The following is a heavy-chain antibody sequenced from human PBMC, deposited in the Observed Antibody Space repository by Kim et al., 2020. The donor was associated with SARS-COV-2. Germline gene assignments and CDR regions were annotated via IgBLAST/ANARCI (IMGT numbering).Heavy chain of an antibody. V-gene: IGHV4-59*01. D-gene: IGHD1-26*01. J-gene: IGHJ4*02. CDR3: ARVGLYSGSYYFDF. Sequence: NPSCMSRVTVSVDTSKNQFSLRLRSVTAADTAVYYCARVGLYSGSYYFDFWGQGTLVTVSS.